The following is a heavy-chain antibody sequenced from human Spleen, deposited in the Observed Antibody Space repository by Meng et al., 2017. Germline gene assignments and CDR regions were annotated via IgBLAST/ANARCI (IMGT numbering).Heavy chain of an antibody. CDR1: GYTFTTYA. Sequence: QVQLVQSGSELKKPGAPVKVSCKASGYTFTTYAMNWERQAPGQGLEWLATINCNNGGTNYAQRFQGRVTLTRDTPTSTVYMELSSLGYEDTAVYYCAREQSPGHFDYLGQGILVTVSS. V-gene: IGHV1-46*01. CDR2: INCNNGGT. J-gene: IGHJ4*02. D-gene: IGHD4-11*01. CDR3: AREQSPGHFDY.